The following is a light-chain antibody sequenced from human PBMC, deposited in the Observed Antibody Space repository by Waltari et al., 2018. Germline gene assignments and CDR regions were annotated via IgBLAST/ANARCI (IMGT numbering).Light chain of an antibody. CDR2: GIN. V-gene: IGLV1-40*01. Sequence: QSVLPQPPSVSGAPGQRVTISCPWRGSTIRAGYDVHWYQQLPGKAPKLLLYGINTRPSGVPDRFFGSQSGTSASLAITGLQAEDEAEYYCQSYDTSLSVVFGGGTKLTVL. CDR1: GSTIRAGYD. CDR3: QSYDTSLSVV. J-gene: IGLJ2*01.